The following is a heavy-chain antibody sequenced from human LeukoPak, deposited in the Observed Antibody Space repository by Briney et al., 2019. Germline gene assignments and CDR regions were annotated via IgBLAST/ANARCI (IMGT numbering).Heavy chain of an antibody. CDR2: IIPSLDIV. V-gene: IGHV1-69*04. D-gene: IGHD3-22*01. J-gene: IGHJ6*02. CDR3: ARGFGGSSGSSDYHGMDV. CDR1: GATFNNYV. Sequence: SVKVSCKASGATFNNYVITWVRQAPGQGLEWMGMIIPSLDIVNYAQTFQDRVTITADKSTSTAYMELRSLRSEDTAVYYCARGFGGSSGSSDYHGMDVWGQGTTVTVSS.